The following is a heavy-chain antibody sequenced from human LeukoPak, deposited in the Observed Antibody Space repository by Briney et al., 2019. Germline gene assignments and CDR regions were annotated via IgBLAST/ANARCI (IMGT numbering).Heavy chain of an antibody. CDR2: INSDGSNT. D-gene: IGHD6-6*01. CDR3: AKPPPYYSSSSDVHPNWFDP. J-gene: IGHJ5*02. CDR1: GFTFSSHW. V-gene: IGHV3-74*01. Sequence: GGSLRLSCAASGFTFSSHWMHWVRQAPGKGPVWVSHINSDGSNTGYADSVKGRFTSSRDNSKNTLYLQMNSLRAEDAAVYYCAKPPPYYSSSSDVHPNWFDPWGQGTLVTVSS.